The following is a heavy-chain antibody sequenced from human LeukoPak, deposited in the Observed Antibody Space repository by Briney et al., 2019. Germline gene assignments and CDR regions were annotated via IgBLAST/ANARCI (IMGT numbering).Heavy chain of an antibody. V-gene: IGHV4-59*01. CDR1: GGSISSYY. D-gene: IGHD6-13*01. J-gene: IGHJ5*02. CDR2: IYYSGST. Sequence: SETLSLTCTVSGGSISSYYWSWIRQPPGKGLEWIGYIYYSGSTNYNPSLKSRVTISVDTSKNQFSLKLSSVTAADTAVYYCAREGHSSRFDPWGQGTLVTVSS. CDR3: AREGHSSRFDP.